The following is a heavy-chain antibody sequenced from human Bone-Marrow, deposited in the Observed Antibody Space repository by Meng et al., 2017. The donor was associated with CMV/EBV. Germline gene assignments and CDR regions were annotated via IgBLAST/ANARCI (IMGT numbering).Heavy chain of an antibody. Sequence: GESLKIPRAAPGFHLSTYWMSWVRQAPGKALEWVANINQDGSEKNYVASVKGRFTISRDNAKNSMYLQMNSLRADDTAVYYCGMDAGNSGYCIDVWGQGTTVTVSS. J-gene: IGHJ6*02. V-gene: IGHV3-7*04. CDR3: GMDAGNSGYCIDV. D-gene: IGHD4-23*01. CDR2: INQDGSEK. CDR1: GFHLSTYW.